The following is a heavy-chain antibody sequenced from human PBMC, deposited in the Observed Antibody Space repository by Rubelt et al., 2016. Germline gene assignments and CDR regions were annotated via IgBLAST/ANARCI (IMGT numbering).Heavy chain of an antibody. CDR3: ARGRMGFHYYYYGMDV. V-gene: IGHV4-39*01. Sequence: QLQLQESGLGLVKPSETLSLTCTVSGGSISSSSYYWGWIRQPPGKGLEWIGSIYYSGSTYYNPSLKSRVTISVDPSKNQFSRKLSSVTAADTAVYYCARGRMGFHYYYYGMDVWGQGTTVTVSS. D-gene: IGHD1-26*01. CDR1: GGSISSSSYY. J-gene: IGHJ6*02. CDR2: IYYSGST.